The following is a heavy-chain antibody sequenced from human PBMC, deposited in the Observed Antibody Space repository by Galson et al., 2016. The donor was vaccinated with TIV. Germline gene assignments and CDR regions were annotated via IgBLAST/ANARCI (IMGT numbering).Heavy chain of an antibody. CDR3: ARDGHDFWSGGANTLDH. Sequence: SLRLSCAASGFSFSGYTMHWVRQAPGKGLEWVAIRSYDGSNEFYADSVRGRFTISRDNAKNTLYLQMDSLRIEDTAVYYCARDGHDFWSGGANTLDHGGQGTLVTVSS. CDR1: GFSFSGYT. V-gene: IGHV3-30*04. CDR2: RSYDGSNE. J-gene: IGHJ4*02. D-gene: IGHD3-3*01.